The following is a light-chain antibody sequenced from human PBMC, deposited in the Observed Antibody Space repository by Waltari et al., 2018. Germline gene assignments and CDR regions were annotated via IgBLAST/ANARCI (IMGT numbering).Light chain of an antibody. CDR2: YNSDSEK. J-gene: IGLJ3*02. CDR3: MFWPSNVWV. Sequence: QPVLTQPPSSSASPGESARLTCILPSDINVGDFNIYWYQQKPGSPPRFLLYYNSDSEKAQGAGVPSRLSGSKDASANAGILLISGLQSEDEADYYCMFWPSNVWVFGGGTKLTVL. CDR1: SDINVGDFN. V-gene: IGLV5-37*01.